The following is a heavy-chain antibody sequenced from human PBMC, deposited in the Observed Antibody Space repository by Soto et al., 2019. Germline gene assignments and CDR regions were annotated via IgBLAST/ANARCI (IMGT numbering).Heavy chain of an antibody. D-gene: IGHD3-22*01. CDR1: GFTFSSYA. V-gene: IGHV3-30-3*01. Sequence: QVQLVESGGGVVQPGRSLRLSCAASGFTFSSYAMHWVRQAPGKGLEWVAVISYDGCNKYYADSVKGRFTISRDNSKNTLYLQMNSLRAEDTAVYYCARDSNYYDSSGYWAGDAFDIWGQGTMVTVSS. CDR3: ARDSNYYDSSGYWAGDAFDI. J-gene: IGHJ3*02. CDR2: ISYDGCNK.